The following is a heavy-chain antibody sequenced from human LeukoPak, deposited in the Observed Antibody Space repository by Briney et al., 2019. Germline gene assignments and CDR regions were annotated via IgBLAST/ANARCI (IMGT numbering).Heavy chain of an antibody. Sequence: GASVKVSCKTSGYTFANYDIYWVRQAPGQGLECMGWISGYTSDTKYAQILQGRFTVTTDTSTSTAYMELRSLTYDDTAVYYCARAGYCGDGGCRGGSAFDVWGQGTMVTVSS. CDR1: GYTFANYD. CDR3: ARAGYCGDGGCRGGSAFDV. J-gene: IGHJ3*01. D-gene: IGHD2-15*01. CDR2: ISGYTSDT. V-gene: IGHV1-18*01.